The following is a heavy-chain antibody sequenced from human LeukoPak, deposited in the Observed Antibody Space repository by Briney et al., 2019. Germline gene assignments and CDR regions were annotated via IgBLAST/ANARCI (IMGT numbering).Heavy chain of an antibody. V-gene: IGHV3-30*02. Sequence: GGSLRLSCAASGFTFSGYGMHWVRQAPGKGLEWVAFIWYDGSIKHYADSVKGRFTISRDNSKNTLFLQINSLRVEDTAVYYCASRRWPVGLYWGQGTLVTVSS. CDR3: ASRRWPVGLY. D-gene: IGHD6-19*01. CDR2: IWYDGSIK. J-gene: IGHJ4*02. CDR1: GFTFSGYG.